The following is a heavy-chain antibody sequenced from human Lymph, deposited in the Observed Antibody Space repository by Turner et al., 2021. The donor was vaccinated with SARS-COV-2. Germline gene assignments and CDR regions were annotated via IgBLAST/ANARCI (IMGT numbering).Heavy chain of an antibody. D-gene: IGHD2-8*01. J-gene: IGHJ4*02. CDR2: IWYDGSNK. CDR1: GFIFSSYG. Sequence: VQLVESGGGVVQPGRSLRFSCVAAGFIFSSYGMHWVRQAPGKGLEWVAVIWYDGSNKYYADSVKGRVTISRDNSKNTLYLQMNSLRAEDTAVYYCARDYLGYCTNGVCYPLGYWGQGTLVTVSS. CDR3: ARDYLGYCTNGVCYPLGY. V-gene: IGHV3-33*01.